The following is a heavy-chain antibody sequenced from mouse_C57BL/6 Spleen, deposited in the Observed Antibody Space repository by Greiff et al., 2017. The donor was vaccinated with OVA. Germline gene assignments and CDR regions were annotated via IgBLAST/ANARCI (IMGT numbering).Heavy chain of an antibody. J-gene: IGHJ2*01. CDR2: INPSTGGT. V-gene: IGHV1-42*01. Sequence: VQLQQSGPELVKPGASVKISCKASGYSFTGYYMNWVKQSPEKSLEWIGEINPSTGGTTYNQKFKAKATLTVDKSSSTAYMQLKSLTSEDSAVYYCARERYDYFDYWGQGTTLTVSS. D-gene: IGHD2-3*01. CDR1: GYSFTGYY. CDR3: ARERYDYFDY.